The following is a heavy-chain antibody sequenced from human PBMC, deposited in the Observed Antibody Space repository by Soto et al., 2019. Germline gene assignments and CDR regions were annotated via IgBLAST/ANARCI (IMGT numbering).Heavy chain of an antibody. V-gene: IGHV1-69*01. D-gene: IGHD2-2*01. CDR2: IIPIFGTA. CDR1: GGTFSSYA. J-gene: IGHJ6*02. CDR3: ARSCSSTSCYSWYYGMDV. Sequence: QVQLVQSGAEVKKPGSSVKVSCTASGGTFSSYAISWVRQAPGQGLEWMGGIIPIFGTANYAQKFQGRVTITADESTSTAYMELSSLRSEDTAVYYCARSCSSTSCYSWYYGMDVWGQGTTVTVSS.